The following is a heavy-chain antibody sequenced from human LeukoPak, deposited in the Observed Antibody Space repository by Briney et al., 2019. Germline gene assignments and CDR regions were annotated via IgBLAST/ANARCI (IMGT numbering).Heavy chain of an antibody. Sequence: HPGGSLRLSCAASGFTVSSNYMSWVRQAPGKGLEWVSVIYSGGSTYYADSVKGRFTISRDNSKNTLYLQMNSLRAEDTAVYYCARADSSSWYGMDVWGQGTTVTVSS. CDR2: IYSGGST. CDR3: ARADSSSWYGMDV. D-gene: IGHD6-13*01. J-gene: IGHJ6*02. V-gene: IGHV3-53*01. CDR1: GFTVSSNY.